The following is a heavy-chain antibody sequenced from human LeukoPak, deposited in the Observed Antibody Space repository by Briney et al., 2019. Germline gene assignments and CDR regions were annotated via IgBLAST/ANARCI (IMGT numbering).Heavy chain of an antibody. V-gene: IGHV3-21*01. CDR3: AREWGSTGASLFDY. J-gene: IGHJ4*02. CDR1: GFTFSSYS. D-gene: IGHD1-26*01. CDR2: ISSSSSYI. Sequence: PGGSLRLSCAASGFTFSSYSMNWVRQAPGKGLEWVSSISSSSSYIYYADSVKGRFTISRDNAKNSLYLQMNSLRAEDTAVYYCAREWGSTGASLFDYWGQGTLVTVSS.